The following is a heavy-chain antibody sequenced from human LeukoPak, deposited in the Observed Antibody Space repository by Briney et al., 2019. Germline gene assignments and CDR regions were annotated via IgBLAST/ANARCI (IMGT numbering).Heavy chain of an antibody. Sequence: GGSLRLSCAASGFSFSSYWMNWVRQAPGKGLEWVANIKQDGSEEYYVDSLKGRFTISRDNAKNSLYLQMNNLRADDTAVYYCAGGHYSPWDHCFDYWGQGSLVTVSS. D-gene: IGHD5-18*01. CDR1: GFSFSSYW. CDR2: IKQDGSEE. V-gene: IGHV3-7*01. CDR3: AGGHYSPWDHCFDY. J-gene: IGHJ4*02.